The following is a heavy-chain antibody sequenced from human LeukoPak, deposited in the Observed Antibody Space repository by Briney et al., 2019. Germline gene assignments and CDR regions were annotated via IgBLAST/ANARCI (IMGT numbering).Heavy chain of an antibody. D-gene: IGHD2-15*01. CDR1: GGSFSGYY. CDR3: ARQGVAPYYYYYMDV. J-gene: IGHJ6*03. CDR2: INHSGST. V-gene: IGHV4-34*01. Sequence: SETLSLTCAVYGGSFSGYYWSWIRQPPGKGLEWIGEINHSGSTNYNPSLKSRVTISVDTSKNQFSLKLSSVIAADTAVYYCARQGVAPYYYYYMDVWGKGTTVTISS.